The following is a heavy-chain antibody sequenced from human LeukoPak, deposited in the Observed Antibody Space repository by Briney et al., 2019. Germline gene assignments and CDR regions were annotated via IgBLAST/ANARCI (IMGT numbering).Heavy chain of an antibody. V-gene: IGHV4-31*03. CDR1: GGSISSGGYY. J-gene: IGHJ4*02. Sequence: SETLSLTCTVSGGSISSGGYYWSWIRQHPGKGLEWIGYIYYSGSTYYNPSLKSRVTISVDTSKNQFSLKLSSVTAADTAVYYCARTSPGIAAAGTTDYFDYWGQGTLVTVSS. CDR2: IYYSGST. CDR3: ARTSPGIAAAGTTDYFDY. D-gene: IGHD6-13*01.